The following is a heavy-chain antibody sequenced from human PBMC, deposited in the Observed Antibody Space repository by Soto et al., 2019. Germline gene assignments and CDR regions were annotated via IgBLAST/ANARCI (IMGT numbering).Heavy chain of an antibody. CDR3: ARDHNFGFILYAMDV. V-gene: IGHV1-46*01. CDR1: GYTFISYS. J-gene: IGHJ6*02. Sequence: QVQLVQSGAEVKKPGASVRVSCKASGYTFISYSMHWVRQAPGQGLEWMGIINPSSGRTSYAQNFQGRVTMTSDTSTSIVYMEMSSLKSEDTAVYSCARDHNFGFILYAMDVWGQGTTVTVSS. CDR2: INPSSGRT. D-gene: IGHD2-15*01.